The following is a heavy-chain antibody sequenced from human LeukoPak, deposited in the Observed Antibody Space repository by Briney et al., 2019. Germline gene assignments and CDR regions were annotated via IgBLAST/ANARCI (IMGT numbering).Heavy chain of an antibody. V-gene: IGHV4-34*01. J-gene: IGHJ4*02. D-gene: IGHD6-13*01. CDR1: GGSFSGYY. Sequence: SETLSLTCAVYGGSFSGYYWSWIRQPPGKGLEWIGEINHSGSTNYNPSLKSRVTISVDTSKNQFSLKLSSVTAADTAVYYCARAGYSSSWYAVWSQGTLVTVSS. CDR3: ARAGYSSSWYAV. CDR2: INHSGST.